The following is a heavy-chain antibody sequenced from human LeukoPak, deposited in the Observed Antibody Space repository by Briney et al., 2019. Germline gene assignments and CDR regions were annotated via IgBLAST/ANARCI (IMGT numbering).Heavy chain of an antibody. CDR1: GYTFTSYT. V-gene: IGHV7-4-1*02. D-gene: IGHD5-18*01. CDR2: INTNTGNP. CDR3: ARAHPGYSYGPPFIDY. J-gene: IGHJ4*02. Sequence: ASVRVSCKASGYTFTSYTMNWVRQAPGQGLEWMGWINTNTGNPTYAQGFTGRFVFSLDTSVSTAYLQISSLKAEDTAIYYCARAHPGYSYGPPFIDYWGQGTLVTVSS.